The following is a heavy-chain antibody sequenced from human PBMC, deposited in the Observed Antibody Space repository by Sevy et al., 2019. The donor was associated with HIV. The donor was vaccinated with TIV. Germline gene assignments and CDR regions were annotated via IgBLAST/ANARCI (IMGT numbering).Heavy chain of an antibody. CDR3: ARAPPVRSGDDSLNWFDP. CDR1: GSSISTYY. Sequence: SETLSLTCTVSGSSISTYYWSWIRQPPGKGLEYIGYIYYTGSTNYNPSLKSRVTISVDTSKNQFSLNLRSVTAVDTAVYYCARAPPVRSGDDSLNWFDPWGQGTLVTVSS. J-gene: IGHJ5*02. D-gene: IGHD5-12*01. V-gene: IGHV4-59*01. CDR2: IYYTGST.